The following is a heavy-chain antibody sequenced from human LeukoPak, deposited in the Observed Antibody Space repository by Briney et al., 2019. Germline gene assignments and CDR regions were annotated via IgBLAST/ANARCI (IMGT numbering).Heavy chain of an antibody. CDR2: MNPNSGAT. V-gene: IGHV1-8*01. CDR1: GYTFNSYD. CDR3: AKSWGEYTSTCPDS. D-gene: IGHD6-13*01. Sequence: GASVKVSCKASGYTFNSYDFNWLRQATGQGPEWMGWMNPNSGATGYAQKFQGRVTMTRSASINTAYMELSSLRSEDTAVYYCAKSWGEYTSTCPDSWGQGTLVTVSS. J-gene: IGHJ4*02.